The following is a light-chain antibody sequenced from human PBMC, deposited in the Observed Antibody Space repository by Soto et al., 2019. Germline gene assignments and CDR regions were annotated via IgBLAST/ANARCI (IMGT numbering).Light chain of an antibody. CDR3: CSYAGQRVV. V-gene: IGLV2-23*01. CDR1: NL. CDR2: EGN. Sequence: QSVLTQPASVSGSPGQSITISCTYNLVSWYQQHPGKAPKLMIYEGNKRPSGVSNRCSGSKSGNTASLTISGLQAEDEADYYCCSYAGQRVVFGGGTKVTVL. J-gene: IGLJ2*01.